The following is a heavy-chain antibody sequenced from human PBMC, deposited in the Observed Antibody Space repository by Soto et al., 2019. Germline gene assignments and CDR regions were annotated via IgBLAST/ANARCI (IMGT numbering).Heavy chain of an antibody. CDR2: ISAHTGSS. CDR1: GYTFTSSG. J-gene: IGHJ3*01. Sequence: QVQLVQSGAEVKKPGASVKVSCKASGYTFTSSGMSWVRQAPGQGLEWMGWISAHTGSSEYAQRFQGRVTMTTDRSTRTAYMALRSLRSDDTAVYYCARAFFYQGSDSRGYSFDAFDFWGPGTLVNVSS. V-gene: IGHV1-18*01. D-gene: IGHD3-22*01. CDR3: ARAFFYQGSDSRGYSFDAFDF.